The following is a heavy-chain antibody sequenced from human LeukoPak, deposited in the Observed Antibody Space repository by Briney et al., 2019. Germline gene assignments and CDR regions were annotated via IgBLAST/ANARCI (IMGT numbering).Heavy chain of an antibody. V-gene: IGHV4-34*01. D-gene: IGHD3-9*01. J-gene: IGHJ5*02. CDR2: INHSGST. Sequence: SETLSLTCAVYGGSFSGYYWSWIRQPPGKGLEWIGEINHSGSTNYNPSLKSRVTISVDTSKNRFSLKLSSVTAADTAVYYCARGQKYYDILTGYRPTKSNWFDPWGQGTLVTVSS. CDR1: GGSFSGYY. CDR3: ARGQKYYDILTGYRPTKSNWFDP.